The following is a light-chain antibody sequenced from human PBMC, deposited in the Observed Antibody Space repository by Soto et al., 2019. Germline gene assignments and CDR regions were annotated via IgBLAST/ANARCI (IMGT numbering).Light chain of an antibody. CDR1: QSIRSY. CDR3: QQSYGTPFT. Sequence: DIQMTQSPSSLSASVGDRVTITCRASQSIRSYLNWYQQKPGKAPMLLIYAASSLQSGVPSRFGGSGSGTEFTLTISTLQPEDFATYYCQQSYGTPFTFGPGTKVDIK. J-gene: IGKJ3*01. CDR2: AAS. V-gene: IGKV1-39*01.